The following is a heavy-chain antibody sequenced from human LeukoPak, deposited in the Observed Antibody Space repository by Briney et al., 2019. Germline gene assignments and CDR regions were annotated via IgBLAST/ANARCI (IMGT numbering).Heavy chain of an antibody. CDR1: GFTFSSYA. CDR3: ARGSEGSCSSTSCPRYFQH. J-gene: IGHJ1*01. V-gene: IGHV3-30-3*01. CDR2: ISYDGTNK. D-gene: IGHD2-2*01. Sequence: GGSLRLSCAASGFTFSSYAFHWVRQAPGKGLEWVAVISYDGTNKNYGDSVKGRFTISRDNSKNTLYLQMNSLRTEDTAAYYCARGSEGSCSSTSCPRYFQHWGQGTLVTVSS.